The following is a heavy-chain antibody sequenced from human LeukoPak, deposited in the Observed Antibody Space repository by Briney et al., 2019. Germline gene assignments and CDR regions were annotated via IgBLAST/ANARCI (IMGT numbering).Heavy chain of an antibody. CDR1: GFTFSSYG. CDR2: ISNDGSIT. Sequence: GRSLRLSCAASGFTFSSYGMHWVRQAPGKGLEWVAVISNDGSITKYGDSVKGRFTISRDNSKNTLYVQINSLRTGDTAVYYCAKSKSPYPMDYIFDFWGQGTLVTVSS. CDR3: AKSKSPYPMDYIFDF. D-gene: IGHD4-11*01. V-gene: IGHV3-30*18. J-gene: IGHJ4*02.